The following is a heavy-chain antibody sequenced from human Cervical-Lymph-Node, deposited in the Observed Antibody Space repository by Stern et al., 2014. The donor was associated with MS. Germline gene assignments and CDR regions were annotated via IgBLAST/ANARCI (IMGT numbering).Heavy chain of an antibody. J-gene: IGHJ4*02. Sequence: QVQLQESGPGLVQPSQTLSLTCTVSGGSISSNDFYWSWIRLHPGKGLEWIGHISYRGSTYYNPSLKSRVSISVDTSKNQFSLNLRSVTATDTAVYYCARGMTTLHYWGQGTLVTVSS. CDR2: ISYRGST. CDR1: GGSISSNDFY. V-gene: IGHV4-31*03. D-gene: IGHD4-17*01. CDR3: ARGMTTLHY.